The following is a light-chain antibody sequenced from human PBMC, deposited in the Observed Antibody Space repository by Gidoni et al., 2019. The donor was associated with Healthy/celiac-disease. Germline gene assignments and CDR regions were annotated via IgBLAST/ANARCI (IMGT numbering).Light chain of an antibody. CDR3: QQSYSTSWT. V-gene: IGKV1-39*01. Sequence: DIQMTQSPSSLSASVGDRVTITCRASQSISSYLNWYQQKPGKATKLLIYAASSLQSGVPSRFSVSGSGTDFTLTISSLQPEDFATYYCQQSYSTSWTFGQGTKVEIK. CDR1: QSISSY. J-gene: IGKJ1*01. CDR2: AAS.